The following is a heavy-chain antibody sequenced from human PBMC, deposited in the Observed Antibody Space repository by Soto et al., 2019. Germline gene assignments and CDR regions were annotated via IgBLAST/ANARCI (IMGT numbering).Heavy chain of an antibody. Sequence: VQLVQSGAEVKKPGSSVKVSCKASGGTFSSYAISWVRQAPGQGLEWMGGIIPIFGTANYAQKFQGRVTITADESTSTAYMELSSLRSEDTAVYYCARSGYYPRHPPMYYGMDVWGQGTTVTVSS. V-gene: IGHV1-69*01. CDR3: ARSGYYPRHPPMYYGMDV. CDR2: IIPIFGTA. J-gene: IGHJ6*02. CDR1: GGTFSSYA. D-gene: IGHD3-9*01.